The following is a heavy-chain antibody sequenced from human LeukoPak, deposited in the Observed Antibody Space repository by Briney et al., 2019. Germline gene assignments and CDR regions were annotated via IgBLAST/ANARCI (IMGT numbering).Heavy chain of an antibody. D-gene: IGHD3-22*01. Sequence: SETLSLTCTVSGGSISSYYWSWIRQPPGQGLEWIGYIYYSGSTNYNPSLKSRVTISVDTSKNQFSLKLSSVTAADTAVYYCASISSGYYYYFDYWGQGTLVTSPQ. V-gene: IGHV4-59*01. J-gene: IGHJ4*02. CDR2: IYYSGST. CDR3: ASISSGYYYYFDY. CDR1: GGSISSYY.